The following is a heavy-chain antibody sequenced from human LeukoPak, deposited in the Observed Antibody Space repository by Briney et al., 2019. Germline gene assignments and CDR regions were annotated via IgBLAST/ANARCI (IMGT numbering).Heavy chain of an antibody. V-gene: IGHV3-23*01. D-gene: IGHD2-21*01. Sequence: GGSLRLSCAASRLTFSNYAMTWVRQAPGKGLEWVSGISGSGDSTYYADSVKGRFTISRDNSKNTLYLQMNSLRAEDTAVYYCAKNGGQGAGCGDCYSRPNDAFDIWGQGTMVTVFS. CDR2: ISGSGDST. J-gene: IGHJ3*02. CDR1: RLTFSNYA. CDR3: AKNGGQGAGCGDCYSRPNDAFDI.